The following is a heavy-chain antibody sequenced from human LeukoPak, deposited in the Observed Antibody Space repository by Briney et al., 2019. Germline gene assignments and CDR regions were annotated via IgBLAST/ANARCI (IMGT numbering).Heavy chain of an antibody. CDR2: INGGGNTT. V-gene: IGHV3-23*01. D-gene: IGHD6-19*01. Sequence: PGGSLRLSCAASGFAFSSFAMGGVRQSPGKGLEWLSTINGGGNTTFYADSVKGRFTFSRDNSKNTLYLHMDGLRPDDTAIYYCTKELHVAVAVADYYYFYMGVWGRGTAVSVSS. CDR3: TKELHVAVAVADYYYFYMGV. J-gene: IGHJ6*03. CDR1: GFAFSSFA.